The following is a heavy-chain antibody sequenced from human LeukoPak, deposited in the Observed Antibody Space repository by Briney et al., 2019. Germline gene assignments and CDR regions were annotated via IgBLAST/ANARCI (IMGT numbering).Heavy chain of an antibody. CDR2: IKQDGSEK. CDR3: AKGMVRGVMMAGGFDY. Sequence: PGGSLRLSCAASGFTFSSYWMSWVRQAPGKGLEWVANIKQDGSEKYYVDSVKGRFTISRDNSKNTLYLQMNSLRAEDTAVYYCAKGMVRGVMMAGGFDYWGQGTLVTVSS. V-gene: IGHV3-7*01. CDR1: GFTFSSYW. J-gene: IGHJ4*02. D-gene: IGHD3-10*01.